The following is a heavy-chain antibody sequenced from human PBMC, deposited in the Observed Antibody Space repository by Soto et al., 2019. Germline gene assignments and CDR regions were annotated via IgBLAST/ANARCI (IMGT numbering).Heavy chain of an antibody. Sequence: GGSLRLSCAASGFTFSSYGMHWVRQAPGKGLEWVAVISYDGSNKYYADSVKGRFTISRDNSKNTLYLQMNSLRAEDTAVYYCAKNLNLNTAMAQDYWGQGTLVTVSS. J-gene: IGHJ4*02. CDR2: ISYDGSNK. CDR3: AKNLNLNTAMAQDY. V-gene: IGHV3-30*18. D-gene: IGHD5-18*01. CDR1: GFTFSSYG.